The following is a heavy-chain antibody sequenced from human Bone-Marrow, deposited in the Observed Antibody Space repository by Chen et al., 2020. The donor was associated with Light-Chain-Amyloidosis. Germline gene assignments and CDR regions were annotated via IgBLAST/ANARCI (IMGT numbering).Heavy chain of an antibody. Sequence: QVQLQQWGAGLLKPSETLSLTCAVYGGSFRGYYWSWIRQPPGKGLEWIGEINHSGSTNYNPSLKSRVTISVDTSKNQFSLKLSSVTAADTAVYYCARGHSNVYSSSAQRRNWFDPWGQGTLVTVSS. D-gene: IGHD6-6*01. CDR2: INHSGST. CDR1: GGSFRGYY. CDR3: ARGHSNVYSSSAQRRNWFDP. V-gene: IGHV4-34*01. J-gene: IGHJ5*02.